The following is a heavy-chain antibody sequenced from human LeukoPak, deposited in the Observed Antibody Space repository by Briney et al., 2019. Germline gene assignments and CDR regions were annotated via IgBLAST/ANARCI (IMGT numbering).Heavy chain of an antibody. CDR1: GFTFSSYD. CDR3: ARGDMVGGELFFDY. J-gene: IGHJ4*02. D-gene: IGHD3-10*01. V-gene: IGHV3-13*01. Sequence: GGSLRLSCAASGFTFSSYDMHWVRQATGKGLEWVSAIGTAGDTYYPGSVKGRFTISRENAKNSLCLQMNSLRAGDTAVYYCARGDMVGGELFFDYWGQGTLVTVSS. CDR2: IGTAGDT.